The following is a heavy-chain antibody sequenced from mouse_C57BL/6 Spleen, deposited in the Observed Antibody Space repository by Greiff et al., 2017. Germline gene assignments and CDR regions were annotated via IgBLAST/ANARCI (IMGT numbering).Heavy chain of an antibody. Sequence: EVQVVESGGGLVKPGGSLKLSCAASGFTFSSYAMSWVRQTPEKRLEWVATISDGGSYTYYPDNVKGRFTISRDNAKNNLYLQMSHLKSEDTAMYYCARDALYYYGSPDYWGQGTTRTVSS. CDR1: GFTFSSYA. CDR3: ARDALYYYGSPDY. D-gene: IGHD1-1*01. J-gene: IGHJ2*01. CDR2: ISDGGSYT. V-gene: IGHV5-4*01.